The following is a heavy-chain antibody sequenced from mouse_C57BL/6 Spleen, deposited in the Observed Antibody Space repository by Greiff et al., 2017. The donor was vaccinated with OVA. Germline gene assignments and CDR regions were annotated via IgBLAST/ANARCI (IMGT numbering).Heavy chain of an antibody. J-gene: IGHJ2*01. CDR2: INYDGSST. Sequence: EVQLMESEGGLVQPGSSMKLSCTASGFTFSDYYMAWVRQVPEKGLEWVAHINYDGSSTYYLDTLKSRFIITRDNANNIIYLQMSSLKSEDTATYYCARGPSYYGSQWYLDYWGQGTTLTVSS. CDR3: ARGPSYYGSQWYLDY. CDR1: GFTFSDYY. V-gene: IGHV5-16*01. D-gene: IGHD1-1*01.